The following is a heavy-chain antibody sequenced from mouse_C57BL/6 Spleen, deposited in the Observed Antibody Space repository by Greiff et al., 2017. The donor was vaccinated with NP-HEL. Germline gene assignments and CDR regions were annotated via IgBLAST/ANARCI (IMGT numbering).Heavy chain of an antibody. Sequence: VQLQQSGAELVKPGASVKISCKASGYAFSSYWMNWVKQRPGKGLEWIGQIYPGDGDTNYNGKFKGKATLTADKSSSTAYMQLSSLTSEDSAVYFCARITVVANFDYWGQGTTLTVSS. CDR1: GYAFSSYW. J-gene: IGHJ2*01. V-gene: IGHV1-80*01. CDR3: ARITVVANFDY. CDR2: IYPGDGDT. D-gene: IGHD1-1*01.